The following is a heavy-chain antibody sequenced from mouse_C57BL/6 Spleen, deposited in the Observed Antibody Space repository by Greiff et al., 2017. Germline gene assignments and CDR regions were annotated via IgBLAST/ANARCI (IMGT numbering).Heavy chain of an antibody. D-gene: IGHD1-1*01. CDR3: ARSDYSVYFDY. CDR1: GYTFTDYY. CDR2: INPYNGGT. Sequence: EVQLQESGPVLVKPGASVKMSCKASGYTFTDYYMNWVKQSHGKSLEWIGVINPYNGGTSYNQKFKGKATLTVDKSSSTAYMELNSLTSEDSAVYYCARSDYSVYFDYWGQGTTLTVSS. V-gene: IGHV1-19*01. J-gene: IGHJ2*01.